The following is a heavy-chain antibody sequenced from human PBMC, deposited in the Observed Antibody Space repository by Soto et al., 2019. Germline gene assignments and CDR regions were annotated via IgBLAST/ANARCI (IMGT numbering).Heavy chain of an antibody. CDR2: IYYSGST. CDR1: GGSISSGDYY. D-gene: IGHD2-21*02. CDR3: ARVLRVTAPYSNWFDP. V-gene: IGHV4-30-4*01. J-gene: IGHJ5*02. Sequence: KPSETLSLTCTVSGGSISSGDYYWSWIRQPPGKGLEWIGYIYYSGSTYYNPSLKSRVTISVDTSKNQFSLKLSSVTAADTAVYYCARVLRVTAPYSNWFDPWGQGTLVTVS.